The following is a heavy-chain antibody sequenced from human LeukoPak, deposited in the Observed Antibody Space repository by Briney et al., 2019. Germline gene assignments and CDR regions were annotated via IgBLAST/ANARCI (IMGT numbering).Heavy chain of an antibody. CDR2: ISGSGGST. Sequence: GGSLRLSCAASGFTFSNYAMSWVRQAPGKGLEWVSVISGSGGSTYYADSVKGRFTISRDNSKNTLYLQMNSLRAEDTAVYYCAKGGSAAAGRVDDWFDPWGQGTLVTVSS. J-gene: IGHJ5*02. CDR1: GFTFSNYA. CDR3: AKGGSAAAGRVDDWFDP. V-gene: IGHV3-23*01. D-gene: IGHD6-13*01.